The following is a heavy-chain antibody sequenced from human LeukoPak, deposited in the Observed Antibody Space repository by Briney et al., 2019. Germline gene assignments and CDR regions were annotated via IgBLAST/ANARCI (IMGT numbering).Heavy chain of an antibody. CDR3: ARPQSSGEIDY. Sequence: SETLSLTCTVSGGSISSYYWGWIRQPPGKGLEWIGSIYYSGSTYYNPSLKSRVTISVDTSKNQFSLKLSSVTAADTAVYYCARPQSSGEIDYWGQGTLVTVSS. CDR1: GGSISSYY. CDR2: IYYSGST. D-gene: IGHD6-19*01. V-gene: IGHV4-39*01. J-gene: IGHJ4*02.